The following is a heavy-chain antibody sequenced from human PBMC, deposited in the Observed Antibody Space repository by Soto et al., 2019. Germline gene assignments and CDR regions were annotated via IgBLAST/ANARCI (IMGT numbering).Heavy chain of an antibody. V-gene: IGHV4-34*01. CDR3: ARARGWGYNWFDP. J-gene: IGHJ5*02. CDR1: GGSFSGYY. Sequence: SETLSLTCAVYGGSFSGYYWSWIRQPPGKGLEWIGEINHSGSTNYNPSLKSRVTISVDTSKNQFSLKLSSVTAADTAVYYCARARGWGYNWFDPWGQGTLVT. CDR2: INHSGST. D-gene: IGHD3-10*01.